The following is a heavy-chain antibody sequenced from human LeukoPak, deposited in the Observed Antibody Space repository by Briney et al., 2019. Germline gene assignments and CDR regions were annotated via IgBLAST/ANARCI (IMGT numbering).Heavy chain of an antibody. Sequence: SETLSLTCTVSGGSISSYYWSWIRQPPGKGLEWIGEIIHSGSTNYNPSLKSRVTISVDTSKNQFSLKLSSVTAADTAVYYCARDMDCSGGSCYYHDAFDIWGQGTMVTVSS. J-gene: IGHJ3*02. CDR3: ARDMDCSGGSCYYHDAFDI. V-gene: IGHV4-34*12. D-gene: IGHD2-15*01. CDR1: GGSISSYY. CDR2: IIHSGST.